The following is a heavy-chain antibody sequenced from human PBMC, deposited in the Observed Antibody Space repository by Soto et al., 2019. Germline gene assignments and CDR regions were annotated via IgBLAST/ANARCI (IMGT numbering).Heavy chain of an antibody. Sequence: GGSLRLSCTASGLTLQNYAMAWVGQAPGKGLEWVWDLIGGDYGTAYSYSVKGRFTVSRDNSKNCLYLQMNSLGVEDTAMYFCAKGKSTGDIDWFDPWGQGSLVPVSS. CDR3: AKGKSTGDIDWFDP. V-gene: IGHV3-23*01. CDR1: GLTLQNYA. J-gene: IGHJ5*02. D-gene: IGHD3-10*01. CDR2: LIGGDYGT.